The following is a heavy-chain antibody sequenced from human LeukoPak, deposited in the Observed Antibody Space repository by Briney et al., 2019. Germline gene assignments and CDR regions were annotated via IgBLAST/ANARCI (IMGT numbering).Heavy chain of an antibody. CDR2: IRSDGTGI. CDR3: GRDMYGSIDY. V-gene: IGHV3-74*01. Sequence: GGSLRLSGAAPGFTFSHTWMNWVRQAPGKGLVWVAVIRSDGTGITYADSVKGRFTISRDNAKNTLYLQMNSLRAEDTAVYYCGRDMYGSIDYWGQGTLVTVSS. J-gene: IGHJ4*02. D-gene: IGHD3-10*02. CDR1: GFTFSHTW.